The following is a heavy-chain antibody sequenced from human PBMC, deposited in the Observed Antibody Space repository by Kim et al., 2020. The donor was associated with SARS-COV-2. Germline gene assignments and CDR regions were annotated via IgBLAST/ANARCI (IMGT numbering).Heavy chain of an antibody. CDR3: ARHEAYYYDSSGYTWFDP. J-gene: IGHJ5*02. Sequence: SETLSLTCTVSGGSISSSGYYWGWIRQPPGKGLEWIGSIYYSGSTYYNPSLKSRVTISVDTSKNQFSLKLSSVTAADTAVYYCARHEAYYYDSSGYTWFDPWGQGTLVTVSS. V-gene: IGHV4-39*01. CDR1: GGSISSSGYY. CDR2: IYYSGST. D-gene: IGHD3-22*01.